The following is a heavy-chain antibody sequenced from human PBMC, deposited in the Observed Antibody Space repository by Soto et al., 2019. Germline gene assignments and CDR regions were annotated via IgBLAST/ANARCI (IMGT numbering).Heavy chain of an antibody. CDR1: GGSISSGDYY. CDR2: IYYSGST. CDR3: ARAWSIFGVVTTRFDP. V-gene: IGHV4-30-4*01. J-gene: IGHJ5*02. D-gene: IGHD3-3*01. Sequence: SETLSLTCTVSGGSISSGDYYWSWIRQPPGKGLEWIVYIYYSGSTYYNPSLKSRVTISVDTSKNQFSLKLSSVTAADTAVYYCARAWSIFGVVTTRFDPWGQGTLVTVTS.